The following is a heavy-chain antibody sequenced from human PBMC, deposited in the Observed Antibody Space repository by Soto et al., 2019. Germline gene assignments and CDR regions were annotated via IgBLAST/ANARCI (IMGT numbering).Heavy chain of an antibody. J-gene: IGHJ4*02. Sequence: LXLSCAASAFTFSSYLMTWVRQAPGKGLEWVANIKEDGNEKYYVDSVKGRFTISRDHPKNSLYLQMTSLRADDTAVYYCARGLDYGASFDYWGQGTLVTV. V-gene: IGHV3-7*01. CDR3: ARGLDYGASFDY. D-gene: IGHD4-17*01. CDR1: AFTFSSYL. CDR2: IKEDGNEK.